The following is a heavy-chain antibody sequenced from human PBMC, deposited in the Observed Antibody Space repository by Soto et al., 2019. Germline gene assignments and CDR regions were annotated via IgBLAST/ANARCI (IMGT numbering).Heavy chain of an antibody. CDR2: IYYSGST. D-gene: IGHD3-10*01. J-gene: IGHJ6*02. CDR1: GGSISSYY. CDR3: AREATMVRGVNNYYYGMDV. Sequence: PLETLSLTCTVSGGSISSYYWSWIRQPPGKGLEWIGYIYYSGSTNYNPSLKSRVTISVDTSKNQFSLKLSSVTAADTAVYYCAREATMVRGVNNYYYGMDVWGQGTTVTVSS. V-gene: IGHV4-59*01.